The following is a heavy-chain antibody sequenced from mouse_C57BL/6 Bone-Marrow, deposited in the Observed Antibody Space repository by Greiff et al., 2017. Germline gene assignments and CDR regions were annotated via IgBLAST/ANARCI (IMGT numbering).Heavy chain of an antibody. V-gene: IGHV1-69*01. J-gene: IGHJ1*03. D-gene: IGHD1-1*01. CDR1: GYTFTSYW. CDR3: AITTVLATRDWYFDV. CDR2: IDPSDSYT. Sequence: VQLQQPGAELVMPGASVKLSCKASGYTFTSYWMHWVKQRPGQGLEWIGEIDPSDSYTNYNQKFKGKSTLTVDKSSSTAYMQLSSLTSEDSAVYYWAITTVLATRDWYFDVWGTGTTVTVSS.